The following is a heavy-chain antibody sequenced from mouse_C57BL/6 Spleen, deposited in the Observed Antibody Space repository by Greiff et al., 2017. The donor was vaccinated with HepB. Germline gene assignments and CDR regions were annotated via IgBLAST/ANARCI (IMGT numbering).Heavy chain of an antibody. CDR1: GYTFTSYW. CDR2: IHPNSGST. CDR3: APGGVGNLAWFAY. V-gene: IGHV1-64*01. J-gene: IGHJ3*01. Sequence: QLQQPGAELVKPGASVKLSCKVSGYTFTSYWMHWVKQRPGQGLEWIGMIHPNSGSTNYNEKFKRKATLTVDNASSTAYMQLSSLTSEDSAVYYCAPGGVGNLAWFAYWGQGTLVTVSA. D-gene: IGHD2-1*01.